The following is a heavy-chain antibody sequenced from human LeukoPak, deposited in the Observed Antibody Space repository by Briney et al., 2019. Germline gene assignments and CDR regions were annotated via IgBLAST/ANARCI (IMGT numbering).Heavy chain of an antibody. Sequence: GASVKVSCKASGYTFTGYYMHWVRQAPGQGLEWMGWINPNSGGTNYAQKFQGRVTMTRDTSISTAYMELSRLRSDDTAVYYCARAGLLWFGEFSYNWFDPWGQGTLVTVSS. CDR3: ARAGLLWFGEFSYNWFDP. J-gene: IGHJ5*02. CDR2: INPNSGGT. D-gene: IGHD3-10*01. V-gene: IGHV1-2*02. CDR1: GYTFTGYY.